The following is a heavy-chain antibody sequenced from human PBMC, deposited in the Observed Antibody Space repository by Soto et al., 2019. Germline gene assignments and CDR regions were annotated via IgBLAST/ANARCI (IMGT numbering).Heavy chain of an antibody. J-gene: IGHJ6*02. CDR2: IVVGSGST. D-gene: IGHD3-10*01. V-gene: IGHV1-58*02. CDR3: AATSGAVRGYYYGLDV. Sequence: GASVKVSCKTSGFTFSNSAMQWVRQARGQRLEWIGWIVVGSGSTIYAQKFRERVTITRDMSTNTAYMELSSLRFEDTAVYYCAATSGAVRGYYYGLDVWGQGTTVTVSS. CDR1: GFTFSNSA.